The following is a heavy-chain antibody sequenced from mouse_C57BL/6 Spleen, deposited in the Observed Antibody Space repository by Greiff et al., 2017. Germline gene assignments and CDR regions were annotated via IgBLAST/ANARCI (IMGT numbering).Heavy chain of an antibody. J-gene: IGHJ4*01. V-gene: IGHV5-17*01. CDR1: GFTFSDYG. CDR3: ARDYSNYVDAMDY. D-gene: IGHD2-5*01. Sequence: EVKLMESGGGLVKPGGSLKLSCAASGFTFSDYGMHWVRQAPEKGLEWVAYISSGSSTIYYADTVKGRFTISRDNAKNTLFLQMTSLRSEDTAMYYCARDYSNYVDAMDYWGQGTSVTVSS. CDR2: ISSGSSTI.